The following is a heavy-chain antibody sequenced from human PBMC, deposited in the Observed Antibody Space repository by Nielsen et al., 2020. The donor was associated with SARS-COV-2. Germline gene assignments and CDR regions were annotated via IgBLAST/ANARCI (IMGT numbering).Heavy chain of an antibody. CDR3: ARGTSRITIFGVVTRHGMDV. CDR2: ISGSGSTI. J-gene: IGHJ6*02. D-gene: IGHD3-3*01. Sequence: GESLKISCAASGLTFSSYAMSWVRQVPGKGLEWVSAISGSGSTIYYADSVKGRFTISRDNAKNSLYLQMNSLRAEDTAVYYCARGTSRITIFGVVTRHGMDVWGQGTTVTVSS. V-gene: IGHV3-11*01. CDR1: GLTFSSYA.